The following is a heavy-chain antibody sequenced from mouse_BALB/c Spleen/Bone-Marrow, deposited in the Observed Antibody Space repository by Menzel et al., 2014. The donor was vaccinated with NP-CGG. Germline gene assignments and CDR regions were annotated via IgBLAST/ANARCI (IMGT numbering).Heavy chain of an antibody. V-gene: IGHV5-12-2*01. J-gene: IGHJ4*01. CDR3: ARGLRGYAMDY. CDR1: GFTFSSYT. Sequence: EVKLMESGGGLVQPGGSLKLSCAASGFTFSSYTMSWVRQTPEKRLEWVAYLSNGGGSTYYPDTVKGRFTISRDNAKNTLYLQMSSLKSEDTAMYYCARGLRGYAMDYWGQGTSVTVSS. CDR2: LSNGGGST. D-gene: IGHD2-4*01.